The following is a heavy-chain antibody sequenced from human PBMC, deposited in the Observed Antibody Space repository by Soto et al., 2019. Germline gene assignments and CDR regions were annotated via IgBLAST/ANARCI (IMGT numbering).Heavy chain of an antibody. CDR1: GFTFSGSA. V-gene: IGHV3-73*01. J-gene: IGHJ4*02. Sequence: GGSLRLSCAGSGFTFSGSAIHWVRQASGKGLEWVGRIRSKVNNYATAYAASVEGRFIISRDDSKNTAYLQMNSLKIEDTAIYYCSRQGTIFGVVVNFDYWGQGTLVTVSS. D-gene: IGHD3-3*01. CDR2: IRSKVNNYAT. CDR3: SRQGTIFGVVVNFDY.